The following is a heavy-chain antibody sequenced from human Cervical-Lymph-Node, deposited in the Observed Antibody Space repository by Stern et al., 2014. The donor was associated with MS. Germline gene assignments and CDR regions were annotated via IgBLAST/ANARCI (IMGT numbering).Heavy chain of an antibody. D-gene: IGHD4-17*01. V-gene: IGHV1-24*01. CDR3: VRYGDYVDAFDM. CDR1: GYSLTDLS. Sequence: VQLVESGAEVKKPGASVKVSCKVSGYSLTDLSMHWVRQPPGKGLEWLGGFDPDDGETIYAQQFQGRLTMTEDTSADAAYMELSSLRSEDTAVYYCVRYGDYVDAFDMWGQGTMVTVSS. J-gene: IGHJ3*02. CDR2: FDPDDGET.